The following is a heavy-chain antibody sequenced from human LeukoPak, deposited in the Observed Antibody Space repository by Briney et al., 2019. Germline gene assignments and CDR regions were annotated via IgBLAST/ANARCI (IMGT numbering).Heavy chain of an antibody. CDR2: ISSSSSTI. J-gene: IGHJ5*02. V-gene: IGHV3-48*01. Sequence: GGSLRLSCAASGFTFSSYSMNWVRQAPGKGLEWVSYISSSSSTIYYADSVKGRFTISRDNAKNSLYLQMNSLRAEDTAVYYCARRYCSGGSCRINWFDPWGQGTLVTVSS. D-gene: IGHD2-15*01. CDR3: ARRYCSGGSCRINWFDP. CDR1: GFTFSSYS.